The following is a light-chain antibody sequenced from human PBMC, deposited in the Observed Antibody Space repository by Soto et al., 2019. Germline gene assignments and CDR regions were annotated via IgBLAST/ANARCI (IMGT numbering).Light chain of an antibody. CDR3: QHQTT. V-gene: IGKV1-9*01. Sequence: IQLTQSPSSLSASVGDRVTITCRASQGISSYLAWYQQKPGKAPKILISAASTLQSGVPSRFSGSGSGTDVTLTISSLQPEDFATYHCQHQTTFGQGTKLEIK. CDR1: QGISSY. CDR2: AAS. J-gene: IGKJ2*01.